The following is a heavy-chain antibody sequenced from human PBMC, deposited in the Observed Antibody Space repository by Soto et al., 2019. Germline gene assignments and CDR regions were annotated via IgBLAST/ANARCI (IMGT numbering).Heavy chain of an antibody. D-gene: IGHD2-15*01. CDR2: IVVGSGNT. Sequence: SVKVSCKASGFTFTSSAVQWVRQARGQRLEWIGWIVVGSGNTNYAQKFQERVTITRDMSTSTAYMELSSLRSEDTAVYYCAADGYCSGGSCYWVGFDYWGQGTLVTVSS. CDR3: AADGYCSGGSCYWVGFDY. CDR1: GFTFTSSA. V-gene: IGHV1-58*01. J-gene: IGHJ4*02.